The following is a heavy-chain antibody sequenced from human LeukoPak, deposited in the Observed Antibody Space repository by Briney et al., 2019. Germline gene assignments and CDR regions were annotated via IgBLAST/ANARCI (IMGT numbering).Heavy chain of an antibody. CDR2: IYHSGST. J-gene: IGHJ3*02. CDR3: ASLRRPGDAFDI. CDR1: GYSISSGYY. Sequence: SETLSLTCTVSGYSISSGYYWGWIRQPPGKGLEWIGSIYHSGSTYHNPSLKSRVTVSVDTSKNQFSLKLSSVTAADTAVYYCASLRRPGDAFDIWGQGTMVTVSS. D-gene: IGHD7-27*01. V-gene: IGHV4-38-2*02.